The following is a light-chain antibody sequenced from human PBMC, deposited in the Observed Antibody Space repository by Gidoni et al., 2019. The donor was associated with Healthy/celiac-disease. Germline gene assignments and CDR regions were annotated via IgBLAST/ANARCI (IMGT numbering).Light chain of an antibody. V-gene: IGKV2-28*01. CDR2: LGS. Sequence: DIVMTPSPLSLPVTPGAPASISCRSSQSLLHSNGYNYLDWYLQKPGQSPQLLIYLGSNRASGVPDRFSGSGSGTDFTLQISRVEAEDVGVYYCMQALQTWTFGQGTKVEIK. CDR3: MQALQTWT. J-gene: IGKJ1*01. CDR1: QSLLHSNGYNY.